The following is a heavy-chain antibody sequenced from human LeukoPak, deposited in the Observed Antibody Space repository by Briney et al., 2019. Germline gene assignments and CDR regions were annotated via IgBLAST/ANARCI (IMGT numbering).Heavy chain of an antibody. CDR1: GGAFSSYA. D-gene: IGHD5-18*01. CDR2: LIPVFGTS. V-gene: IGHV1-69*13. J-gene: IGHJ6*03. CDR3: ARERGGYNYGRAYMDV. Sequence: SVKVSCKTSGGAFSSYAFSWVRQAPGQGLEWMGRLIPVFGTSNYAQKFQGRVTITADESTRTAYMELSSLRSEDTAVYYCARERGGYNYGRAYMDVWGKGTTVTVSS.